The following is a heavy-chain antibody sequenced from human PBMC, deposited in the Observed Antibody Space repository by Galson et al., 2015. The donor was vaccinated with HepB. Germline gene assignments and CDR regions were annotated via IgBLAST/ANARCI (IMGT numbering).Heavy chain of an antibody. CDR1: TFIFSTYS. V-gene: IGHV3-48*03. CDR2: ISASGTTI. D-gene: IGHD5-12*01. J-gene: IGHJ4*02. Sequence: SLRLSCAASTFIFSTYSMNWVRQAPGMGLEWLSYISASGTTIYYADSVKGRFTVSGDNAKNSLYLQMNSLRPEDTAVYFCVFLRGNDLKPLDYWGQGLLVTVSS. CDR3: VFLRGNDLKPLDY.